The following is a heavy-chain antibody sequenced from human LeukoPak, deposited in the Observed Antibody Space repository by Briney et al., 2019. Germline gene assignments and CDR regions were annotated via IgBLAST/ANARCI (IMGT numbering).Heavy chain of an antibody. V-gene: IGHV4-38-2*02. J-gene: IGHJ6*04. CDR1: GYSISSGYY. D-gene: IGHD3-3*01. CDR2: IYHSGST. CDR3: ARDPEFTIFGVFIIPPDV. Sequence: PSETLSLTCTVSGYSISSGYYWGWIRQPPGKGLEWIGSIYHSGSTYYNPSLKSRVTISVDTSKNQFSLKLSSVTAADTAVYYCARDPEFTIFGVFIIPPDVWGKGTTVTVSS.